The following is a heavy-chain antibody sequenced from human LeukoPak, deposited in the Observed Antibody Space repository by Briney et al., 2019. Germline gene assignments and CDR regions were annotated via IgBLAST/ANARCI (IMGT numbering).Heavy chain of an antibody. Sequence: TLSLTCAVSGGSISSGGYSWSWIRQPPGKGLEWIGYIYHSGSTYYNPSLKSRVTISVDRSKNQFSLKLSSVTAADTALYYCAGRGSSSGTFDVWGPGTFVTVSS. J-gene: IGHJ3*01. V-gene: IGHV4-30-2*01. CDR1: GGSISSGGYS. D-gene: IGHD2-2*01. CDR3: AGRGSSSGTFDV. CDR2: IYHSGST.